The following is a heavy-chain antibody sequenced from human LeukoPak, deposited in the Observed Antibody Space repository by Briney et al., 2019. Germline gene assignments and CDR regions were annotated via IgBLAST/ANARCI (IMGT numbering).Heavy chain of an antibody. J-gene: IGHJ5*02. CDR3: AKGASSSPNWFDP. V-gene: IGHV3-23*01. CDR1: GFTFSAYG. Sequence: PGGSLRLSCAASGLAASGFTFSAYGLNWVRQAPGRGLEWVSTISGSGATTYYADSVKGRFTISRDNSKNTLYLQMNSLRAEDTAVYYCAKGASSSPNWFDPWGQGTLVTVSS. D-gene: IGHD6-6*01. CDR2: ISGSGATT.